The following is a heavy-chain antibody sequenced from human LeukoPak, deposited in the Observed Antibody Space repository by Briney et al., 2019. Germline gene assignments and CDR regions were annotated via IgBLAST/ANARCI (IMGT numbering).Heavy chain of an antibody. CDR1: GFTFSDYW. CDR3: ARGAGWSIDY. Sequence: GGSLRLSCAASGFTFSDYWMNWVRQAPGKGLEWVAILKQDGSEILYVDSVKGRFTISRDNAKNSLYLQMNSLRAEDTAVYYCARGAGWSIDYWGQGTLVTVSS. CDR2: LKQDGSEI. V-gene: IGHV3-7*01. J-gene: IGHJ4*02. D-gene: IGHD2-15*01.